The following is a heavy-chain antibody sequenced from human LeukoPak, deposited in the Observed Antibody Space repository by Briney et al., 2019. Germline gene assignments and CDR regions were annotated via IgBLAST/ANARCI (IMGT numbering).Heavy chain of an antibody. CDR2: IYYSGST. CDR3: ARGTDYYDSSGYYNNAFDI. D-gene: IGHD3-22*01. Sequence: MASETLSLTCTVSGGSISSYYWSWIRQPPGKGLEWIGYIYYSGSTNYNPSLKSRVTISVDTSKNHFSLKLSSVTAADTAVYYCARGTDYYDSSGYYNNAFDIWGQGTMVTVSS. V-gene: IGHV4-59*01. J-gene: IGHJ3*02. CDR1: GGSISSYY.